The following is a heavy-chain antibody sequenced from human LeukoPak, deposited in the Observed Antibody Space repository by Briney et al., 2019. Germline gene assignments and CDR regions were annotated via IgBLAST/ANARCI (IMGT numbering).Heavy chain of an antibody. Sequence: ASVKVSCKASGYTFTSYYMDWVRQAPGQGLEWMGIVNPSGGSTSYAQKFQGRITMTRDTSTSTVYMELSSLRSEDTAVYYCARDYYDSSGYPMGGAFDIWGQGTMVTVSS. J-gene: IGHJ3*02. D-gene: IGHD3-22*01. CDR1: GYTFTSYY. CDR2: VNPSGGST. CDR3: ARDYYDSSGYPMGGAFDI. V-gene: IGHV1-46*01.